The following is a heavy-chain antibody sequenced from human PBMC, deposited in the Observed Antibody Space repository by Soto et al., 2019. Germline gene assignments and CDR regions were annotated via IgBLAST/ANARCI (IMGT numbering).Heavy chain of an antibody. CDR1: GFTFSSYA. J-gene: IGHJ3*02. D-gene: IGHD6-19*01. Sequence: LRLSCAASGFTFSSYAMHWVRQAPGKGLEWVAVISYDGSNKYYADSVKGRFTISRDNSKNTLYLQMNSLRAEDTAVYYCARDLRPYSSGWGSDAFEIWGQGTMVTVSS. V-gene: IGHV3-30-3*01. CDR2: ISYDGSNK. CDR3: ARDLRPYSSGWGSDAFEI.